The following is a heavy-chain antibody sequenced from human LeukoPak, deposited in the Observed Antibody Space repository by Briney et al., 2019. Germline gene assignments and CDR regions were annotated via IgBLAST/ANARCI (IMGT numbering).Heavy chain of an antibody. V-gene: IGHV3-30-3*01. CDR2: ISYDGSNK. Sequence: PGGSLRLSCAASGFTFSSYAMHWVRQAPGKGLEWVAVISYDGSNKYYADSVRGRFTISRDNAKNSLYLQMNSLRAEDTALYYCANGRGMATITYWGQGTLVTVSS. D-gene: IGHD5-24*01. CDR3: ANGRGMATITY. CDR1: GFTFSSYA. J-gene: IGHJ4*02.